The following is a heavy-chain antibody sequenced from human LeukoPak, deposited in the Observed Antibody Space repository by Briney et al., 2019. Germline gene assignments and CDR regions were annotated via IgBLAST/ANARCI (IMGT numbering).Heavy chain of an antibody. CDR1: GGSISSYY. CDR2: INHRGST. J-gene: IGHJ4*02. Sequence: SETLSLTCTVSGGSISSYYWSWIRQPPGKGLEWIGEINHRGSTNYNPSLKSRVTISIDTSKNQFSLKLISVTAADTAVYYCARGVVLVIWGQGTLVTVSS. D-gene: IGHD2-8*02. V-gene: IGHV4-34*01. CDR3: ARGVVLVI.